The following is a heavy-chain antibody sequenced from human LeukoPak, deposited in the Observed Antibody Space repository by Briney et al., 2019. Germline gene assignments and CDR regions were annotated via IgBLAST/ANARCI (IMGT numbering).Heavy chain of an antibody. CDR3: AKDQTAMIEYYFDY. Sequence: GGSLRLSCAASGFTFSSYAMSWVRQAPGKGLEWVSSISGSGGSTYYADSVKCRFTISRDNSKNTLYLQMNSLRAEDTAVYYCAKDQTAMIEYYFDYWGQGTLVTVSS. CDR2: ISGSGGST. D-gene: IGHD5-18*01. V-gene: IGHV3-23*01. J-gene: IGHJ4*02. CDR1: GFTFSSYA.